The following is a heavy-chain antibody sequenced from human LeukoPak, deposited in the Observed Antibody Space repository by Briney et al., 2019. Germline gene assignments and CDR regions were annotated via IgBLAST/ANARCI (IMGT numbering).Heavy chain of an antibody. CDR2: INHSGRT. CDR1: GGSFSGYY. V-gene: IGHV4-34*01. CDR3: AGDDYYDSSGYYYG. J-gene: IGHJ4*02. Sequence: SETLSLTCAVYGGSFSGYYWSWVREPPGKGLEWSWEINHSGRTNYNPSLKSRVTISVVTSKNQFSLKLSSVTAADTAVYYCAGDDYYDSSGYYYGWGQGTLVTVSS. D-gene: IGHD3-22*01.